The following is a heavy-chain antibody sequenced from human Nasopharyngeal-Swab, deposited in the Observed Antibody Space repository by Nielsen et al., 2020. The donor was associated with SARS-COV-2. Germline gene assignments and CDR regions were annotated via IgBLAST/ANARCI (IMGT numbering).Heavy chain of an antibody. CDR3: ARARITMIVVVSAFDI. V-gene: IGHV4-31*03. J-gene: IGHJ3*02. CDR2: IHYTGSV. D-gene: IGHD3-22*01. CDR1: GGSIRSAGYF. Sequence: SETLSLTCTVSGGSIRSAGYFWSWIRQHPGKGLEWIGYIHYTGSVYYNPSLETRVTISVDTSENQFSLDLSSVTAADTAVYYCARARITMIVVVSAFDIWGQGTMVTVSS.